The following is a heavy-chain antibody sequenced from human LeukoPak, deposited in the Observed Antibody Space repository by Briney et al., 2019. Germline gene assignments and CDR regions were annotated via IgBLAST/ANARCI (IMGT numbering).Heavy chain of an antibody. D-gene: IGHD3-10*01. V-gene: IGHV3-23*01. CDR2: ITSSGGTT. J-gene: IGHJ4*02. CDR1: GFTFSSYA. Sequence: PGGSQRLSCAASGFTFSSYAMSWVRQAPGEGLEWVSGITSSGGTTYYADSVKGRLTISRDNSKSTLYLEMNSLKAEDTAVYYCATYGSGSNYRRAFDYWGQGTLVIVSS. CDR3: ATYGSGSNYRRAFDY.